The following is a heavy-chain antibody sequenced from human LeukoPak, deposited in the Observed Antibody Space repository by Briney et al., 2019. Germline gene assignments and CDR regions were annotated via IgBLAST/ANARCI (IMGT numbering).Heavy chain of an antibody. CDR3: ARNEYSSGWYDY. CDR1: GFTFTNYD. V-gene: IGHV1-8*01. D-gene: IGHD6-19*01. J-gene: IGHJ4*02. Sequence: GASVKVSCKATGFTFTNYDINWVRQATGQGPEWMGWMNPINGNTGYAQKLQGRVTMTTDTSTSTAYMELRSLRSDDTAVYYCARNEYSSGWYDYWGQGTLVTVSS. CDR2: MNPINGNT.